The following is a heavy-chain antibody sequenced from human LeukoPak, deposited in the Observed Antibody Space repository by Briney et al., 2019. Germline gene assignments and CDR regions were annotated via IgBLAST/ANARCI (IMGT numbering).Heavy chain of an antibody. Sequence: PGASLRLSCAASGFTFSTYATSWARQAPGKGLEWVSGISATGGSTYYADSVKGRFTISRDNSKNTLYLQVNSLRAEDTAVYYCAKRTAAVPYFYYGMDVWGQGTTVTVSS. V-gene: IGHV3-23*01. D-gene: IGHD6-13*01. CDR3: AKRTAAVPYFYYGMDV. CDR1: GFTFSTYA. J-gene: IGHJ6*02. CDR2: ISATGGST.